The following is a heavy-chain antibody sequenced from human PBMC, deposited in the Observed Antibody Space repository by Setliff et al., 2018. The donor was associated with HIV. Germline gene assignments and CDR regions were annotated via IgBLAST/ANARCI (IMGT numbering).Heavy chain of an antibody. CDR1: GGSISTYY. Sequence: SETLSLTCTVSGGSISTYYWSWIRQPPGKGLEWIGYISYSGSTNYNPSLKSRVTLSVKTSKNQFSLKLNSVTAADTAVYYCARGLYGGIYNFWSGYTFDYWGQGAPVTVSS. D-gene: IGHD3-3*01. CDR2: ISYSGST. CDR3: ARGLYGGIYNFWSGYTFDY. V-gene: IGHV4-59*01. J-gene: IGHJ4*02.